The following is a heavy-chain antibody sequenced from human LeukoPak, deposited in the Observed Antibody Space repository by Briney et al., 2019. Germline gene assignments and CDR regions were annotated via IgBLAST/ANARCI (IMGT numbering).Heavy chain of an antibody. CDR2: ISSSSYI. Sequence: PGGSLRLSCAASGFTFSSYSMNWVRQAPGKGLEWVSSISSSSYIYYADSVKGRFTISRDNAKNSLYLQMNSLRAEDTAVYYCARDPSAVSGDFTFDYWGQGTLVTVSS. CDR3: ARDPSAVSGDFTFDY. CDR1: GFTFSSYS. J-gene: IGHJ4*02. D-gene: IGHD4-17*01. V-gene: IGHV3-21*01.